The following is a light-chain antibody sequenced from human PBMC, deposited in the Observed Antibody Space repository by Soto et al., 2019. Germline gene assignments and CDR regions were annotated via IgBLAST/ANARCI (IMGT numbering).Light chain of an antibody. CDR2: DAS. Sequence: DIQMTQSPSSLSASVGDRVTITCQASQGISNYLNWYQQTPGKAPKLLIYDASKLETGVAPRFSGSGFGTYFTFTISSLQPEDVATYYCQQFDNVPYTFGQGTKLEI. J-gene: IGKJ2*01. CDR3: QQFDNVPYT. CDR1: QGISNY. V-gene: IGKV1-33*01.